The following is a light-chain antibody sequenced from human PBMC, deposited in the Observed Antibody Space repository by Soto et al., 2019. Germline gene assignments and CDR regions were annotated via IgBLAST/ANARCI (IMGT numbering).Light chain of an antibody. CDR1: QSVGSN. V-gene: IGKV3-15*01. J-gene: IGKJ5*01. CDR3: QQHNNWPLT. Sequence: EILLTQSPATLPVSPGERATLSCRASQSVGSNLAWFQQKPGQAPRLLIYGASTRATGVPARFSGSGSGADFTLTISNLEPEDFAVYYCQQHNNWPLTFGQGPRLEI. CDR2: GAS.